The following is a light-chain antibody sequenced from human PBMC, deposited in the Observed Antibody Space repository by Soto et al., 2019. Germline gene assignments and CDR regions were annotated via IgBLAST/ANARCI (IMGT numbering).Light chain of an antibody. CDR1: QSVSSY. CDR2: DAS. V-gene: IGKV3-11*01. Sequence: EIVLTQSPAILSLSPGERATLSCRASQSVSSYLAWYQHKPGQAPRLLIYDASNRATGIPARFSGSGSETDFQLAISSLEPEDFAVYYCQHRSTCALPWTFGQATKLAIQ. J-gene: IGKJ2*02. CDR3: QHRSTCALPWT.